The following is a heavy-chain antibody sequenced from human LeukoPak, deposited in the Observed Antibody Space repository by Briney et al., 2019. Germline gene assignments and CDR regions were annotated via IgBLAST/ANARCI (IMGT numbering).Heavy chain of an antibody. CDR3: ARDRACSNGVCSYFDY. J-gene: IGHJ4*02. Sequence: SESLSLTCTVSGGSISSSSYYWGWIRQPPGKGLEWIGSIYYSGSTYYNPSLKSRVTISVDTSKNQFSLKLSSVTAADTAVYYCARDRACSNGVCSYFDYWGQGTVVTVSS. CDR2: IYYSGST. D-gene: IGHD2-8*01. V-gene: IGHV4-39*01. CDR1: GGSISSSSYY.